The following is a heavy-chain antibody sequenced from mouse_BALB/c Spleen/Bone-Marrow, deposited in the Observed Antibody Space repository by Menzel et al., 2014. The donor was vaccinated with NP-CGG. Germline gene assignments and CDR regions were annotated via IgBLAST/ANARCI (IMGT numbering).Heavy chain of an antibody. CDR3: ALYYDYDVGY. J-gene: IGHJ2*01. D-gene: IGHD2-4*01. CDR1: GFNIKDTY. CDR2: IDPANGNT. V-gene: IGHV14-3*02. Sequence: EVNVVESGAELVKPGASVKLSCTASGFNIKDTYMHWVKQRPEQGLEWIGRIDPANGNTKYDPKFQGKAAITADTSSNTAYLQPSSLTSEDTAVYYCALYYDYDVGYWGQGTTLTVSS.